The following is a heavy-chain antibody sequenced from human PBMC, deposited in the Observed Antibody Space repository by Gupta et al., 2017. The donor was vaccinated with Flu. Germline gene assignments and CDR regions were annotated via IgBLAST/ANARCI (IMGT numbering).Heavy chain of an antibody. CDR3: ARGTYYYDSSGYYYVY. D-gene: IGHD3-22*01. CDR1: GYTFTGYY. CDR2: INPNSGGT. Sequence: QVQLVQSGAEVKKPGASVKVSCKASGYTFTGYYMHWVRQAPGQGLEWMGWINPNSGGTNYAQKFQGRVTMTRDTSISTAYMELSRLRSDDTAVYYCARGTYYYDSSGYYYVYWGQGTLVTVSS. J-gene: IGHJ4*02. V-gene: IGHV1-2*02.